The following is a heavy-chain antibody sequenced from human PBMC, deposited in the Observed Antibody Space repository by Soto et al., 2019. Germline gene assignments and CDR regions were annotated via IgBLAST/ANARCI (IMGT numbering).Heavy chain of an antibody. J-gene: IGHJ5*02. CDR3: ARVPTP. D-gene: IGHD2-2*01. Sequence: HLQLQESGSGLVKPSQTLSLTCAVSGGSISSGGYSWSWIRQPPGKGLEWIGYIYHSGSTYYNSSLKSRVTISVDRSKNQFSLKLSSVTAADTAVYYCARVPTPWGQGTLVTVSS. CDR2: IYHSGST. CDR1: GGSISSGGYS. V-gene: IGHV4-30-2*01.